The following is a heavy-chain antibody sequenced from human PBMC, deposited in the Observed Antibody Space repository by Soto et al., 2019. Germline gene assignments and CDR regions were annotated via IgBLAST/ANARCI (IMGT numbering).Heavy chain of an antibody. Sequence: GESLTISCKGSGYNFAGYWIAWVRQMPGKGLELMGIIYPSDSDTRYRPSFQGQVTISADKSISSAYLQWSSLRASDTAMYYCARGGVSTRTFDYWGQGTPVTVAS. CDR1: GYNFAGYW. CDR2: IYPSDSDT. V-gene: IGHV5-51*01. CDR3: ARGGVSTRTFDY. J-gene: IGHJ4*02. D-gene: IGHD3-3*01.